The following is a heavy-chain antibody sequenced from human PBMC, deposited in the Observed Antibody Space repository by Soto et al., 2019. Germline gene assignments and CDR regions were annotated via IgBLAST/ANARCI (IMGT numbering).Heavy chain of an antibody. Sequence: PSETLSLTCTVSGGSVSSGSYYWSWIRQPPGKGLEWIGYIYYSGSTNYNPSLKSRVTISVDTSKNQFSLKLSSVTAADTAVYYCARVSERFSGYYLNYYYYYGMDVWGQGTTVTVSS. CDR3: ARVSERFSGYYLNYYYYYGMDV. D-gene: IGHD3-22*01. J-gene: IGHJ6*02. CDR2: IYYSGST. V-gene: IGHV4-61*01. CDR1: GGSVSSGSYY.